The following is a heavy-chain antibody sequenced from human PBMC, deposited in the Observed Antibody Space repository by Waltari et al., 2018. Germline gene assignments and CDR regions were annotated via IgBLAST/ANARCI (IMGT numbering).Heavy chain of an antibody. J-gene: IGHJ5*02. CDR1: GGSFHGYH. Sequence: QVQLQQWGAGLLKPSETLSLTCAVSGGSFHGYHWGWVRQAPGKGLGWVGEINPNSGDTNFNPSLKSRVSMSVDTSNLQFYMKLSSVTAADTAVYYCARCRVRGWFDPWGQGTLVTVSS. D-gene: IGHD3-16*01. CDR3: ARCRVRGWFDP. V-gene: IGHV4-34*01. CDR2: INPNSGDT.